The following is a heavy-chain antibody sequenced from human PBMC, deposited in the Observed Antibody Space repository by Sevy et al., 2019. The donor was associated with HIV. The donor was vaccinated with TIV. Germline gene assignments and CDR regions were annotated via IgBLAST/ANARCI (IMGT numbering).Heavy chain of an antibody. Sequence: GGSLRLSCAASGFTFDDYGMSWVRQAPGKGLEWVSGINWNGGSTGYADSVKGRFTISRDNAKNSLYLQMNSLRAEDTALYYCAREREAVASKSAFDIWGQGTMVTVSS. CDR3: AREREAVASKSAFDI. V-gene: IGHV3-20*04. CDR2: INWNGGST. J-gene: IGHJ3*02. D-gene: IGHD6-19*01. CDR1: GFTFDDYG.